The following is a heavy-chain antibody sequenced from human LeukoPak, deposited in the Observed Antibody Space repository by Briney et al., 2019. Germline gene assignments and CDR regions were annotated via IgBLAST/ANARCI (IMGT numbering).Heavy chain of an antibody. V-gene: IGHV3-30*02. D-gene: IGHD6-19*01. CDR3: AKDRPRYSSGSFDY. J-gene: IGHJ4*02. CDR1: GFTFSSYG. CDR2: IRYDGSNK. Sequence: GGSLRLSCAASGFTFSSYGMHWVRQAPGKGLEWVAFIRYDGSNKYYADSVKGRFTISRDNPKNTLYLQMNSLRAEDPAVYYCAKDRPRYSSGSFDYWGQGTLVTVSS.